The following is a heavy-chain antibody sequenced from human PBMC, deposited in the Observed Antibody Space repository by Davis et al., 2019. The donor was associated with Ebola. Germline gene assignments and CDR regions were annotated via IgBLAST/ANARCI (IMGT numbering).Heavy chain of an antibody. CDR2: IRSKAYGGTT. V-gene: IGHV3-49*03. CDR1: GFTFGDYA. D-gene: IGHD6-19*01. J-gene: IGHJ4*02. CDR3: TRDRYSSGWYQIGLDY. Sequence: GESLKISCTASGFTFGDYAMSWFRQAPGKGLEWVGFIRSKAYGGTTEYAASVKGRFTISRDDSKSIAYLQMNSLKTEDTAVYYCTRDRYSSGWYQIGLDYWGQGTLVTVSS.